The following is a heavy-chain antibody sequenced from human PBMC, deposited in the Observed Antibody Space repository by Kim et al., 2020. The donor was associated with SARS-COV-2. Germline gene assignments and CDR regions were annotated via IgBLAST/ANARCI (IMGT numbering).Heavy chain of an antibody. CDR2: IYPGDSDT. V-gene: IGHV5-51*01. J-gene: IGHJ2*01. Sequence: GESLKISCKGSGYSFTSYWIGWVRQMPGKGLEWMGIIYPGDSDTRYSPSFQGQVTISADKSISTAYLQWSSLKASDTAMYYCARQGNYYDSSGYYHWYFDLWGRGTLVTVSS. CDR3: ARQGNYYDSSGYYHWYFDL. D-gene: IGHD3-22*01. CDR1: GYSFTSYW.